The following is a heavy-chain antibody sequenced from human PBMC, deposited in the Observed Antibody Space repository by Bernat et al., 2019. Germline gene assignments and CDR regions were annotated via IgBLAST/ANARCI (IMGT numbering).Heavy chain of an antibody. CDR1: GGSISSYY. D-gene: IGHD3-3*01. J-gene: IGHJ4*02. CDR3: ARVGPSEWYGAKPHYFDY. Sequence: QVQLQESGPGLVKPSETLSLTCTVSGGSISSYYWSWIRQPPGKGLEWIGYIYYSGSTNYNPSLKSRVTISVDTSKNQFSLKLSSVTAADTAVYYCARVGPSEWYGAKPHYFDYWGQGTLVTVSS. CDR2: IYYSGST. V-gene: IGHV4-59*01.